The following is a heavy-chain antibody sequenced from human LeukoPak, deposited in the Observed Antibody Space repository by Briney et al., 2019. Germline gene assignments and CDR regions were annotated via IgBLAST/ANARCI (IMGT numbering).Heavy chain of an antibody. CDR2: IYHSGIT. V-gene: IGHV4-38-2*01. D-gene: IGHD6-25*01. CDR1: AYSISSGYY. CDR3: ARQYTSGSGYYFDY. Sequence: SETLSLTXAVSAYSISSGYYWGWIRQPPGKGLEWIASIYHSGITYYNPSLKSRVTISVDTSKNHFSLKVSSVTAADSAVYYCARQYTSGSGYYFDYWGQGALVSVSS. J-gene: IGHJ4*02.